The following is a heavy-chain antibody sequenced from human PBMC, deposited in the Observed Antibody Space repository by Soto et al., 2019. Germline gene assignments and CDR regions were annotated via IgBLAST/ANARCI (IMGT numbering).Heavy chain of an antibody. CDR2: IWYGGSNK. CDR1: GFTFSSYG. Sequence: GGSLRLSCAASGFTFSSYGMHWVRQAPGKGLEWVAVIWYGGSNKYYADSVKGRFTISRDNSKNALYLQMHSLRAEDTAVYYCARDSEYPRIYYYYYGMDVWGQGTTVTVSS. D-gene: IGHD2-2*01. V-gene: IGHV3-33*01. J-gene: IGHJ6*02. CDR3: ARDSEYPRIYYYYYGMDV.